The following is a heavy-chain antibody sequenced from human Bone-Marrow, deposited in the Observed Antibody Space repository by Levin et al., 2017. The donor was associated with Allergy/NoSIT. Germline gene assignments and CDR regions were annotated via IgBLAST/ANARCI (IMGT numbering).Heavy chain of an antibody. CDR3: AKGTSCYLPWFDP. Sequence: PGESLKISCAASGFTFDDYAMHWVRQAPGKGLEWVSGISWNSGSIGYADSVKGRFTISRDNAKNSLYLQMNSLRAEDTALYYCAKGTSCYLPWFDPWGQGTLVTVSS. J-gene: IGHJ5*02. CDR2: ISWNSGSI. D-gene: IGHD2-2*01. V-gene: IGHV3-9*01. CDR1: GFTFDDYA.